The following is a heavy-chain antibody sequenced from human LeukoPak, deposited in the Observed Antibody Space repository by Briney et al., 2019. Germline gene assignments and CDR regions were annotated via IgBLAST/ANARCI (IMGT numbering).Heavy chain of an antibody. CDR3: ETDRRGGGLVPDY. J-gene: IGHJ4*02. V-gene: IGHV1-24*01. D-gene: IGHD6-19*01. Sequence: ASVKVSCKVSGYTLTELSMHWVRQAPGKGLEWMGGFDPEDGETIYAQKFQGRVTMTEDTSTDTAYMELSSLRSEDTAVYYCETDRRGGGLVPDYGGQETRVTAS. CDR1: GYTLTELS. CDR2: FDPEDGET.